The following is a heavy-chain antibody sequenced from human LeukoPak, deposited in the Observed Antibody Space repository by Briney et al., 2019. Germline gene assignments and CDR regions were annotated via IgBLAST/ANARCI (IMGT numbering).Heavy chain of an antibody. CDR3: ASYWALRGHMDV. Sequence: SETLSLTCTVSGGSISSTNYYWGCIRQPPGKGLEWIGSIYYTGSTYYNPSLKSRVTISVDTSKNQFSLKLTSVTAADTAVYYCASYWALRGHMDVWGKGTTVTVSS. CDR1: GGSISSTNYY. V-gene: IGHV4-39*07. CDR2: IYYTGST. J-gene: IGHJ6*03. D-gene: IGHD2-8*02.